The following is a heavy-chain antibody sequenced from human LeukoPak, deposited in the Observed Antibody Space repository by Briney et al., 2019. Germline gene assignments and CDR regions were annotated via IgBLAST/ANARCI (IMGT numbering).Heavy chain of an antibody. CDR1: GGSISSYY. J-gene: IGHJ5*02. Sequence: SESLSLTCTVSGGSISSYYWSWIRQPPGKGLEWIGYMHYTGNTNYNPSLKSRVTISVDTSKNQFSVKLPSVTAADTAVYYCARGGTTVTPGFLWFDPWGQGTLVSLST. V-gene: IGHV4-59*08. D-gene: IGHD4-17*01. CDR2: MHYTGNT. CDR3: ARGGTTVTPGFLWFDP.